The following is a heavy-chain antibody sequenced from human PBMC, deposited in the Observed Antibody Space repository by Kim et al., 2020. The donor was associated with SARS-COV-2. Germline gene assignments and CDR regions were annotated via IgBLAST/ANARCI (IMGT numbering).Heavy chain of an antibody. V-gene: IGHV3-23*01. J-gene: IGHJ6*02. CDR2: IGGGGRT. CDR1: GFTFSSYA. Sequence: GGSLRLSCAASGFTFSSYAMSWVRQAPGKGLEWVSGIGGGGRTNYAESVKGRFTISRDNSKNTLYLQMNSLRGEDTAVYYCAKDRGYCSGGSCSAKDSYGMDVWGQGTTVTVSS. D-gene: IGHD2-15*01. CDR3: AKDRGYCSGGSCSAKDSYGMDV.